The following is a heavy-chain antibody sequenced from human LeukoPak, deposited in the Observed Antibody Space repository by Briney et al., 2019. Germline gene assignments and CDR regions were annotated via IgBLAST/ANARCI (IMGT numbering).Heavy chain of an antibody. Sequence: GGSLRLSCAASGFTFSSFGMHWVRQAPGKGLEWEAFIRYDGTDKYYADSVKGRFTISRDNSKNTLYLQMNSLRPEDTAVYYCAPRVVVITAPFDYWGQGTLVTVSS. CDR1: GFTFSSFG. V-gene: IGHV3-30*02. CDR2: IRYDGTDK. D-gene: IGHD2-21*01. CDR3: APRVVVITAPFDY. J-gene: IGHJ4*02.